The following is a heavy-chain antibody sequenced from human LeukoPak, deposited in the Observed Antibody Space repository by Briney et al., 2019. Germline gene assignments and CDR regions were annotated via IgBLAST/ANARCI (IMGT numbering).Heavy chain of an antibody. Sequence: ETLSLTCTVSGGSISSSSYYWGWIRQPPGKGLEWVSVIYSGGSTYYADSVKGRFTISRDNSKNTLYLQMNSLRAEDTAVYYCARTDSGYDLYYYYYMDVWGKGTTVTVSS. D-gene: IGHD5-12*01. V-gene: IGHV3-53*01. CDR1: GGSISSSSYY. CDR3: ARTDSGYDLYYYYYMDV. CDR2: IYSGGST. J-gene: IGHJ6*03.